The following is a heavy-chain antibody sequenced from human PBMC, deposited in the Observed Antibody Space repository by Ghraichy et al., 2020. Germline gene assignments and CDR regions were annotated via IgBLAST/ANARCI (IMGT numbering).Heavy chain of an antibody. CDR3: AIPAYSSSSYMDV. CDR1: GVTPSNFH. Sequence: GESLNISCKVSGVTPSNFHINWVRQSAGQGLEWVGWINPDNGHTEYVQKFQGRVTMTRDTSTNTAYMEFNKLRSEDTAIYYCAIPAYSSSSYMDVWGEGTAVTVSS. V-gene: IGHV1-8*02. CDR2: INPDNGHT. D-gene: IGHD6-19*01. J-gene: IGHJ6*04.